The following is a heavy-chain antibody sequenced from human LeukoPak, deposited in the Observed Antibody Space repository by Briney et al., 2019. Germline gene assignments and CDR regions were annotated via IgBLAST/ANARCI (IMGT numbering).Heavy chain of an antibody. CDR2: IYSGGTT. CDR1: GFTVRSNY. J-gene: IGHJ5*02. V-gene: IGHV3-66*01. CDR3: ASKLTTGS. Sequence: GGCLRLSCLVSGFTVRSNYMSWVSQTPGKGLEWVSVIYSGGTTKYADSVKGRFTIYRDTSKNTLYLQMNSLRVEDTAVYYCASKLTTGSWGQGTLVTVSS. D-gene: IGHD4-17*01.